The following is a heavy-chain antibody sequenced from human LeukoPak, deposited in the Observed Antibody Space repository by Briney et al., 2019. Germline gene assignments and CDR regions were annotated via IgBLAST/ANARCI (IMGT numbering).Heavy chain of an antibody. CDR3: AGGQIVVVPAARNWFDP. CDR2: ISSSSSTI. CDR1: GFTFSSYS. D-gene: IGHD2-2*01. Sequence: GGSLRLPCAASGFTFSSYSMNWVRQAPGKGLEWVSYISSSSSTIYYADSVKGRFTISRDNAKNSLYLQMNSLRAEDTAVYYCAGGQIVVVPAARNWFDPWGQGTLVTVSS. V-gene: IGHV3-48*01. J-gene: IGHJ5*02.